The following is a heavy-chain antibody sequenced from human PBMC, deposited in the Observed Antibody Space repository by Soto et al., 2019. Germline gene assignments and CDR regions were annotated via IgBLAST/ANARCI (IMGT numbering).Heavy chain of an antibody. V-gene: IGHV4-34*01. CDR1: GGSFSGYY. CDR3: ARGRIAAAGINH. D-gene: IGHD6-13*01. Sequence: QVQLQQWGAGLLKPSETLSLTCAVYGGSFSGYYCSWIRQPPGKGLEWIGEISHSGSTNYNPSLTSRVTISVDTSKNHFSLKLSSVTVADTAVYYCARGRIAAAGINHWGQGTLFTVST. CDR2: ISHSGST. J-gene: IGHJ5*02.